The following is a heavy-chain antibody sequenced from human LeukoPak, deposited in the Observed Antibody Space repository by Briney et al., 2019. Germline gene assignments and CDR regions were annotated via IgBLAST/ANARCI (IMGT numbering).Heavy chain of an antibody. CDR3: AKIRVYYDSSGFDY. Sequence: PGGSLRLSCAASGFAFSSYAMSWVRQAPGKGLEWVSAISGSGGSTYYADSVKGRFTISRDNSKNTLYLQMNSLRAEGTAVYYCAKIRVYYDSSGFDYWGQGTLVTVSS. V-gene: IGHV3-23*01. CDR2: ISGSGGST. CDR1: GFAFSSYA. J-gene: IGHJ4*02. D-gene: IGHD3-22*01.